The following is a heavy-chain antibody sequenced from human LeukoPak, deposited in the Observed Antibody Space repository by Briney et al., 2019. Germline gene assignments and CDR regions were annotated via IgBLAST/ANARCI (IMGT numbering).Heavy chain of an antibody. V-gene: IGHV1-2*02. CDR2: INPNSGGT. Sequence: GASVKVSCKASGYTFTGYYMHWVRQAPGQGLEWMGWINPNSGGTNYAQKFQGRVTMTRDTSISTAYMELGRLRSNDTAVYYCAKGDSSSWFWFDPWGQGTLVTVSS. J-gene: IGHJ5*02. D-gene: IGHD6-13*01. CDR3: AKGDSSSWFWFDP. CDR1: GYTFTGYY.